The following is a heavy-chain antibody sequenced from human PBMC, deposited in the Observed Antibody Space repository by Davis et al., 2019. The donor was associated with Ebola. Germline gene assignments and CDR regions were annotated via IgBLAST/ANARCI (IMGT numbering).Heavy chain of an antibody. J-gene: IGHJ4*02. CDR3: ARSITWFAGGDY. D-gene: IGHD3-10*01. Sequence: GSLLKISCAASGFTFSSYGMHWVRQAPGKGLEWVAFIRYDGSNKYYADSVKGRFTISRDNSKNTLYLQMNSLRAEDTAVYYCARSITWFAGGDYWGQGTLVTVSS. CDR1: GFTFSSYG. CDR2: IRYDGSNK. V-gene: IGHV3-30*02.